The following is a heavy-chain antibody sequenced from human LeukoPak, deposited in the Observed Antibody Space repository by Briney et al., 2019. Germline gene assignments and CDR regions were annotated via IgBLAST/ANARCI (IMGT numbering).Heavy chain of an antibody. Sequence: GGSLRLSCAASGFTFSSYAMSWVRQAPGKGLEWVSAISGSGGSTYYAGSVKGRFTISRDNSKNTLYLQMNSLRAEDTAVYCCAKDLTAMAGGTFNYWGQGTLVTVSS. CDR3: AKDLTAMAGGTFNY. CDR2: ISGSGGST. J-gene: IGHJ4*02. V-gene: IGHV3-23*01. CDR1: GFTFSSYA. D-gene: IGHD5-18*01.